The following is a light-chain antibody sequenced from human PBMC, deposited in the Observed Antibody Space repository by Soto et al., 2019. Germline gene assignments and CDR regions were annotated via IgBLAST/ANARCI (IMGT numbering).Light chain of an antibody. J-gene: IGKJ1*01. CDR2: GAS. CDR1: QSVSSN. V-gene: IGKV3-15*01. Sequence: EIVIPQPPPTLSVSPGERATLSCRASQSVSSNLAWYQQKPGQAPRLLIYGASTRATGIPARFSGSGSGTEFTLTISSLQSEDFAVYYCQQYNNWPRRTFGQGTKVDIK. CDR3: QQYNNWPRRT.